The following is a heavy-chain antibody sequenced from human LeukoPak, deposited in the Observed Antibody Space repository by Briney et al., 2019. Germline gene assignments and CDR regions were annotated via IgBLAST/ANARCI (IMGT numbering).Heavy chain of an antibody. Sequence: ASVKVSCKASGYTFTGYYMHWVRQAPGQGLEWMGWISAYNGNTNYAQKLQGRVTMTTDTSTSTAYMELRSLRSDDTAVYYCARAATMVRGVIITPLGYWGQGTLVTVSS. CDR3: ARAATMVRGVIITPLGY. CDR1: GYTFTGYY. J-gene: IGHJ4*02. V-gene: IGHV1-18*04. D-gene: IGHD3-10*01. CDR2: ISAYNGNT.